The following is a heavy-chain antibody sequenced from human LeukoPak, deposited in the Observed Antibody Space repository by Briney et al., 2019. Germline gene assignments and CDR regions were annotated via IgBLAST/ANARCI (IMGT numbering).Heavy chain of an antibody. D-gene: IGHD5-12*01. Sequence: GASVKVPCKASGYSFSNYAIYWVRQAPGQRLEWMGWINPGYGNTKYSQEFRGRVTITRDTSASTAYMELSSLRSDDMAVYYCARSRCHYSGYANDAFDIWGQGTMVTVSS. J-gene: IGHJ3*02. CDR3: ARSRCHYSGYANDAFDI. V-gene: IGHV1-3*03. CDR1: GYSFSNYA. CDR2: INPGYGNT.